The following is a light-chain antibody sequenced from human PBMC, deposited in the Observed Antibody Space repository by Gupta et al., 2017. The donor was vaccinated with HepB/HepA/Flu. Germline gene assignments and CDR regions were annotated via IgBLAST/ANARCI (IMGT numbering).Light chain of an antibody. J-gene: IGKJ3*01. CDR3: QRYSSSPLFT. CDR1: QTVSSNY. V-gene: IGKV3-20*01. Sequence: EVVLTQSPGTLSLSPGERVTLSCRASQTVSSNYLAWYQHKVGQAPRLLIYDASTRAAGIPDRFSGSGSGTDFTLTISRLEPEDFAVYYCQRYSSSPLFTFGPGTKLDIK. CDR2: DAS.